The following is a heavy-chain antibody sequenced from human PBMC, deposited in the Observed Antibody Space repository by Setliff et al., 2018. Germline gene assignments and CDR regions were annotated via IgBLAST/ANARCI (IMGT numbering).Heavy chain of an antibody. D-gene: IGHD3-10*01. Sequence: GPSVKVSCKTSAYSFTDYYIQWVRQAPGQGLEWMGWINPNSGGTKYSPKFQGRVAMTRDTSVTTAFLELSGLTYDDTAVYYCARLFQGYDYYKKFDSWGQGTLVTVSS. CDR3: ARLFQGYDYYKKFDS. CDR2: INPNSGGT. CDR1: AYSFTDYY. V-gene: IGHV1-2*02. J-gene: IGHJ4*02.